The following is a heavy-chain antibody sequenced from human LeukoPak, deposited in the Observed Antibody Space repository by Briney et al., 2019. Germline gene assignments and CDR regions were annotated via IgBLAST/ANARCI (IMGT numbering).Heavy chain of an antibody. CDR1: GFTFSSYS. J-gene: IGHJ5*02. CDR3: ARDLSGSGSYYNFSWFDP. V-gene: IGHV3-21*01. Sequence: KPGRSLRLSCAASGFTFSSYSMNWVRQAPGKGLEWVSSISSSSSYIYYADSVKGRFTISRDNAKNSLYLQMNSLRAEDTAVYYCARDLSGSGSYYNFSWFDPWGQGTLVTVSS. CDR2: ISSSSSYI. D-gene: IGHD3-10*01.